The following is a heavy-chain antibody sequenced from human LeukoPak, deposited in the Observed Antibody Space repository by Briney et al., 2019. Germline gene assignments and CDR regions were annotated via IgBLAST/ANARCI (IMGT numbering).Heavy chain of an antibody. CDR2: INPDSGGT. CDR3: TREARAGNWFDP. D-gene: IGHD5-12*01. Sequence: ASVKLSCKASGYIFTDYYIHWVRQAPGQGLEWMGWINPDSGGTNYAQKFQGRVTMTRHASITTVYMELGRLTYDDTAVFYCTREARAGNWFDPWGQGTLVTVSS. CDR1: GYIFTDYY. J-gene: IGHJ5*02. V-gene: IGHV1-2*02.